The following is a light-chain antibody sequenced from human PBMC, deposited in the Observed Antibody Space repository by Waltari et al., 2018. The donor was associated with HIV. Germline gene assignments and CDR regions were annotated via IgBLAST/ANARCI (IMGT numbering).Light chain of an antibody. Sequence: ALTQPASVSGSPGQSINISCSGTSSDFGYYNYVSWYQQHPGKAPKLMIYEVSNRPSGISNRFSGSKSGNTASLTISALQAEDEADYFCSSVANSVTLSVLFGGGTKLTVL. J-gene: IGLJ3*02. V-gene: IGLV2-14*01. CDR1: SSDFGYYNY. CDR2: EVS. CDR3: SSVANSVTLSVL.